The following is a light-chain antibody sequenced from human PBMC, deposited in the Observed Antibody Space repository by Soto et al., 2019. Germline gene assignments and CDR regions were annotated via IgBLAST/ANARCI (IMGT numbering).Light chain of an antibody. CDR2: GAS. Sequence: EVVLTQSPGTLSSSPGERATLSCRASQSVSTNNLAWYQQRPGQAPRLLIYGASNRATGIPDRFSGRGSGTDFTLTISRLEAEDFAVYYCQQYGNSRWTFGQGTKV. J-gene: IGKJ1*01. CDR1: QSVSTNN. CDR3: QQYGNSRWT. V-gene: IGKV3-20*01.